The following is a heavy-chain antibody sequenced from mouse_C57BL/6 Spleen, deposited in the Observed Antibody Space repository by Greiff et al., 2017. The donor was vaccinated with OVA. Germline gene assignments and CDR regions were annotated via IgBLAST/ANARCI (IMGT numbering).Heavy chain of an antibody. D-gene: IGHD4-1*01. CDR2: ISDGGSYT. J-gene: IGHJ3*01. V-gene: IGHV5-4*01. CDR3: ARGGTGRFAY. Sequence: EVHLVESGGGLVKPGGSLKLSCAASGFTFSSYAMSWVRQTPEKRLEWVATISDGGSYTYYPDNVKGRFTISRDNSKNNLYLQMSHLKSEDTAMYYCARGGTGRFAYWGKGTLVTVSA. CDR1: GFTFSSYA.